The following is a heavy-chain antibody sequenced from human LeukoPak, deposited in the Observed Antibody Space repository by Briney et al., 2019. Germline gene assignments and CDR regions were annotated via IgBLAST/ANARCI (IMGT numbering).Heavy chain of an antibody. CDR2: IRSKANSYAT. CDR1: GFTFSGSA. J-gene: IGHJ4*02. Sequence: PGGSLRLSCAASGFTFSGSAMHWVRQASGKGLEWVGRIRSKANSYATAYAASVKGRFTISRDDSKNTAYLQMNSLKTEDTAVYYCTARYDFVDYWGQGTLVTVSS. CDR3: TARYDFVDY. D-gene: IGHD3-3*01. V-gene: IGHV3-73*01.